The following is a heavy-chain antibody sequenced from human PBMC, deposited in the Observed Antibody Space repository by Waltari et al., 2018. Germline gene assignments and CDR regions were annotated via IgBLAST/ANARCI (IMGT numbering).Heavy chain of an antibody. CDR2: TYYRSQWRN. J-gene: IGHJ3*02. V-gene: IGHV6-1*01. CDR1: GDSLFTTSVA. Sequence: QVQLQQSGPGLVKLSQTLSLTCAVSGDSLFTTSVAWNWIRQSPSRGLEWLGRTYYRSQWRNDYALSVKGRITVNPDTSKNHFSLQLDSVTPDDTAVYYCARGKFTAFDIWGQGTMVTVSS. CDR3: ARGKFTAFDI.